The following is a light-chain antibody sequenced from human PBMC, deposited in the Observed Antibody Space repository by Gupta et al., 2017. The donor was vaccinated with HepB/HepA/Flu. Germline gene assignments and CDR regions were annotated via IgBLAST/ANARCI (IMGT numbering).Light chain of an antibody. CDR2: DVS. Sequence: QSALTQPASVSGSPGPSITISCTGTSSDVGGYNYVSWYQQHPGKALKLMIYDVSNRPSGVSNRFSGSKSGNTASLTISGLQAEDEADYYCSSYASSITYVFGTGTKVTVL. CDR1: SSDVGGYNY. V-gene: IGLV2-14*03. J-gene: IGLJ1*01. CDR3: SSYASSITYV.